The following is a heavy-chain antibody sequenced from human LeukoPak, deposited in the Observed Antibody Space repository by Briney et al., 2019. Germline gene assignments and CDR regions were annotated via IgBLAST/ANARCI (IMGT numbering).Heavy chain of an antibody. J-gene: IGHJ5*02. CDR1: GFTFDDYA. CDR2: ISWNSGSI. Sequence: GRSLRPSCAASGFTFDDYAMHWVRQAPGKGLEWVSGISWNSGSIGYADSVKGRFTISRDNAKNSLYLQMNSLRAEDTAVYYCAKDGSGYPKAYNWFDPWGQGTLVTVSS. D-gene: IGHD3-22*01. CDR3: AKDGSGYPKAYNWFDP. V-gene: IGHV3-9*01.